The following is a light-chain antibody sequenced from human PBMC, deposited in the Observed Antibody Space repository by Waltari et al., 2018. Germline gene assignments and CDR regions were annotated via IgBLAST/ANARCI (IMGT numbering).Light chain of an antibody. CDR2: DVT. J-gene: IGLJ1*01. V-gene: IGLV2-14*03. CDR1: SRAVGPLTY. Sequence: QSALTQPASVSGPPGQSITLSCTGTSRAVGPLTYVSLDQQHPGKAPKLMIYDVTKRPSGVSGRFSGSKSGNTASLTISGLQAEDEADYYCSSYISGVTLYVFGTGTKVTVL. CDR3: SSYISGVTLYV.